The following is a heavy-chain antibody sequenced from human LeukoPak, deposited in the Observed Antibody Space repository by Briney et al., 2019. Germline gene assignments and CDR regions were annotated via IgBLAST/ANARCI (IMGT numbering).Heavy chain of an antibody. J-gene: IGHJ1*01. CDR3: ARAQGWLQLGQYFQH. Sequence: SETLSLTYTVSGGSISSYYWSWIRQPPGKGLEWIGYIYYSGSTNYNPSLKSRVTISVDTSKNQFSLKLSSVTAADTAVYYCARAQGWLQLGQYFQHWGQGTLVTVSS. CDR2: IYYSGST. CDR1: GGSISSYY. V-gene: IGHV4-59*01. D-gene: IGHD5-24*01.